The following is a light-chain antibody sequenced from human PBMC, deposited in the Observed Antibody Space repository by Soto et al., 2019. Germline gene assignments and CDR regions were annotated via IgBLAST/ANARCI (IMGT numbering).Light chain of an antibody. J-gene: IGKJ4*01. CDR3: QQYNTLSLT. CDR2: AAS. Sequence: DIQMTQSPSSLSASVGDRVIITCRASESIDNWLAWYQQKPGKAPKLLIFAASTLVRGVPSKFSGRGSGTEFTLTITRLHPDDFATYHCQQYNTLSLTFGGGTKVDIK. CDR1: ESIDNW. V-gene: IGKV1-5*01.